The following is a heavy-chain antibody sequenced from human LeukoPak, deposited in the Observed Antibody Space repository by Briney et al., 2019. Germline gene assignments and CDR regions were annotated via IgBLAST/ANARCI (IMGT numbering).Heavy chain of an antibody. D-gene: IGHD1-26*01. CDR3: ARDREGSGSYLGY. V-gene: IGHV3-33*01. CDR1: GFTFNRYG. CDR2: IWYDGSNE. Sequence: PGGSLRLSCAASGFTFNRYGMHWVRRAPGKGLEWVAVIWYDGSNELYADSAKGRFTISRDNSKNTLYLQMNSLRVEDTAVYYCARDREGSGSYLGYWGQGTLVTVSS. J-gene: IGHJ4*02.